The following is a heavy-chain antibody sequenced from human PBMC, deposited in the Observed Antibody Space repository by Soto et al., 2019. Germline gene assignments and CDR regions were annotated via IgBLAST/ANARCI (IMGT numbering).Heavy chain of an antibody. CDR1: GFTFSSYG. Sequence: ESGGGVVQPGRSLRLSCAASGFTFSSYGMHWVRQAPGKGLEWVAVISYDGSNKYYADSVKGRFTISRDNSKNTLYLQMNSLRAEDTAVYYCAKDHYRPYYYGSGSYLYYYYYGMDVWGQGTTVTVSS. D-gene: IGHD3-10*01. V-gene: IGHV3-30*18. J-gene: IGHJ6*02. CDR2: ISYDGSNK. CDR3: AKDHYRPYYYGSGSYLYYYYYGMDV.